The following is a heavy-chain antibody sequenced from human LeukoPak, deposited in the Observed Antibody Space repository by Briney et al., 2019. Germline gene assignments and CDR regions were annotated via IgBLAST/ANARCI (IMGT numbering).Heavy chain of an antibody. Sequence: SSETLSLTCTVSGGSISSYYWSWIRQPAGKGLEWIGRIYSSGSTNYNPSFQSRVTMSLDTSKSQFSLKLTSVPAADTAVYYCARVAVTGYNWFDPWGQGTLVTVS. CDR2: IYSSGST. J-gene: IGHJ5*02. V-gene: IGHV4-4*07. D-gene: IGHD2-21*02. CDR3: ARVAVTGYNWFDP. CDR1: GGSISSYY.